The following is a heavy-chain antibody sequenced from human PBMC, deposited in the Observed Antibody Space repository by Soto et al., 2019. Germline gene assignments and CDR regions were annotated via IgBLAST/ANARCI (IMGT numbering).Heavy chain of an antibody. Sequence: GGSLRLSCAAAGFSFSNAWINWVRQVPGKGLEWVGRIKSKTDGGTTDFAAPVKGRFAISRDDSNNMVYLQMNSLKTEDTAVYYCTSDSYITIAIIIFAYWGHGTLVTVFS. CDR3: TSDSYITIAIIIFAY. D-gene: IGHD2-2*02. CDR1: GFSFSNAW. J-gene: IGHJ4*01. CDR2: IKSKTDGGTT. V-gene: IGHV3-15*07.